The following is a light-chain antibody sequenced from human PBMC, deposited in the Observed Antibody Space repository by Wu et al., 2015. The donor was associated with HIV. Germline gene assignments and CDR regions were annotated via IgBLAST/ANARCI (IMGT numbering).Light chain of an antibody. J-gene: IGKJ2*01. CDR3: QQYHDWPYT. CDR2: GAS. CDR1: QSVSSN. V-gene: IGKV3-15*01. Sequence: EIMMTQSPVTLSVSPGERVTLSCRASQSVSSNLAWYQQKSGQAPRLLIYGASTRATGIPARFSGSGSGTEFTLTISSMQSEDFTLYYCQQYHDWPYTFGQGTKLEI.